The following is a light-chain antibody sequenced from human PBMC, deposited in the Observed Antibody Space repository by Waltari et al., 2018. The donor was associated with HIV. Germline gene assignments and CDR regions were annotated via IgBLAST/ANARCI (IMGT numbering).Light chain of an antibody. J-gene: IGKJ1*01. Sequence: DIVMTQSPDSLAVSLGERAKINCKSSQSLLYSTKNQTFLAWYQQKPRQPPKLLIYWASVRGSGVPDRFSASGSETDFTLTINSLQAEDVALYYCQQYYHTLWTFGRGTKVEIK. V-gene: IGKV4-1*01. CDR3: QQYYHTLWT. CDR1: QSLLYSTKNQTF. CDR2: WAS.